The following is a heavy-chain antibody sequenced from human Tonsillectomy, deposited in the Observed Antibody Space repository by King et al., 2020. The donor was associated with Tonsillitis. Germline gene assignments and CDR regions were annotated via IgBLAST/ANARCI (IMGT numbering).Heavy chain of an antibody. CDR2: VNPRSGST. CDR3: ARGRDYYGSGSWGY. V-gene: IGHV1-2*02. CDR1: GYTFTGYY. Sequence: QLVQSGAELKKPGASVKISCTASGYTFTGYYMFYVRQAPGQGLEWMGWVNPRSGSTSYAQKFQGRVTMTRDTSINTTYMELNRLTSDDTAVYYCARGRDYYGSGSWGYWGQGTLVTVSS. J-gene: IGHJ4*02. D-gene: IGHD3-10*01.